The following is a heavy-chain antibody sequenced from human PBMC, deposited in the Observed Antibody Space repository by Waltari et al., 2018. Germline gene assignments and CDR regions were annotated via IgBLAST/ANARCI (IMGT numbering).Heavy chain of an antibody. D-gene: IGHD2-15*01. Sequence: QVQLQESGPGLVKPSGTLSLTCAVSGAFMSSTDWWSWVRQPPGKGLEWIGQIHRSGRTHYNPSLETRVSMSIDTSNNQFSLKVTSATAADTAVYYCARDRGRGLYLDSWGQGTLVTVSP. CDR2: IHRSGRT. CDR3: ARDRGRGLYLDS. V-gene: IGHV4-4*02. J-gene: IGHJ4*02. CDR1: GAFMSSTDW.